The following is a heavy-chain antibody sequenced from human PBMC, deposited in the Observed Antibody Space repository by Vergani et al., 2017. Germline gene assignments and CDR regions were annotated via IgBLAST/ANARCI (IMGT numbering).Heavy chain of an antibody. CDR2: IRHDGIT. D-gene: IGHD2-8*01. V-gene: IGHV4-34*01. J-gene: IGHJ4*02. Sequence: QAPPQQWGAGLLKPSETLSLTCAIHGGSFNDYWWTWIRQPPGKGLEWVGEIRHDGITHYSPSLKSRVTISIDTSTHQFSLNLRSVTAADTAGYYCASEGYCTNGVCFTLFDVWGQGALVTVSS. CDR1: GGSFNDYW. CDR3: ASEGYCTNGVCFTLFDV.